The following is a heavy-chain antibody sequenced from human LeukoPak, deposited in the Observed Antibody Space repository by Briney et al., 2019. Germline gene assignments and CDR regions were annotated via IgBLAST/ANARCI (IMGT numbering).Heavy chain of an antibody. CDR2: ISSSGDFT. CDR1: GFTFSSYA. Sequence: SGGCLRLSCAASGFTFSSYAMSWVSQAPGKGLEWVSAISSSGDFTYYADSVKGRFTISRDNSKNTLYLQMNSLRAEDTAVYYCAKDRLWFGEFPTLFDYWGQGTLVTVSS. CDR3: AKDRLWFGEFPTLFDY. J-gene: IGHJ4*02. D-gene: IGHD3-10*01. V-gene: IGHV3-23*01.